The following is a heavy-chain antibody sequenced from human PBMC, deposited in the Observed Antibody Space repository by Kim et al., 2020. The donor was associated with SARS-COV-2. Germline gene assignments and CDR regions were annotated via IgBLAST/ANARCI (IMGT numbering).Heavy chain of an antibody. Sequence: GGSLRLSCAASGFTFSSYVMSWVRQAPGKGLEWVSLISGSGSSTYYADSVKGRFTISRDNSKNTLYLQMNSLRAEDTAVYHCVRKIGGVYFFNYWGQGTLVTVSS. D-gene: IGHD3-16*01. V-gene: IGHV3-23*01. CDR1: GFTFSSYV. J-gene: IGHJ4*02. CDR2: ISGSGSST. CDR3: VRKIGGVYFFNY.